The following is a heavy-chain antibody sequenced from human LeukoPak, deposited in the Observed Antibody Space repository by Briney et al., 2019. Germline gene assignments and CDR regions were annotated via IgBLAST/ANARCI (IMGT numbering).Heavy chain of an antibody. CDR3: AKGPLRGTAAAIDY. CDR1: GFTFNNYG. CDR2: ISYDGRNK. Sequence: GKSLRLSCAASGFTFNNYGMHWVRQAPGKRLEWVAVISYDGRNKHYPDSVKGRFTISRDISTDMLWLQMDSLRTEDTAVYYCAKGPLRGTAAAIDYWGQGTLVTVSS. V-gene: IGHV3-30*18. D-gene: IGHD2-2*01. J-gene: IGHJ4*02.